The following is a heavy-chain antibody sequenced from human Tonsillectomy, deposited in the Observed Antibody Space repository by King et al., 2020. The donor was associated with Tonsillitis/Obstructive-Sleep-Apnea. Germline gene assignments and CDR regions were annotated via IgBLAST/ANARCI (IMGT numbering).Heavy chain of an antibody. D-gene: IGHD3-3*01. CDR3: ASHPVPVLRLLEWSPPPPHY. CDR2: INHSGST. Sequence: VQLQQWGAGLLTPSETLSLTCAVYGGSFSGYYWSWIRQPPGKGLEWIGQINHSGSTNYNSSLKSRVTISVDTSKNQFSLKLSSVTAADTAVYYCASHPVPVLRLLEWSPPPPHYWGQGTLVTVSS. J-gene: IGHJ4*02. CDR1: GGSFSGYY. V-gene: IGHV4-34*01.